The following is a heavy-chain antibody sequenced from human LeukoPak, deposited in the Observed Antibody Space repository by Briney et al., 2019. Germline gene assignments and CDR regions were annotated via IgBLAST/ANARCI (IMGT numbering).Heavy chain of an antibody. Sequence: ASVKVSCKASGYTFSSYGISWVRQAPGQGLEWMGWISAYNGNTNYAQKLQGRVTMTTDTSTSTAYMELRSLRSGDTAVYYCARAGGPPYCSSTSCYVALDAFDIWGQGTMVTVSS. CDR2: ISAYNGNT. CDR1: GYTFSSYG. CDR3: ARAGGPPYCSSTSCYVALDAFDI. V-gene: IGHV1-18*01. J-gene: IGHJ3*02. D-gene: IGHD2-2*01.